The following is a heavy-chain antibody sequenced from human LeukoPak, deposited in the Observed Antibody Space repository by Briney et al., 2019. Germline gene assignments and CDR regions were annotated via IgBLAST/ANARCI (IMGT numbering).Heavy chain of an antibody. CDR2: IYYSGST. V-gene: IGHV4-39*07. D-gene: IGHD3-9*01. CDR3: ARTYYDKLTGYYSGGGPFDY. J-gene: IGHJ4*02. Sequence: KPSETLSLTCTVSGGSISSSSYYWGWIRQPPGKGLEWIGSIYYSGSTYYNPSLKSRVTISVDTSKNQFSLKLSSVTAADTAVYYCARTYYDKLTGYYSGGGPFDYWGQGTLVTVSS. CDR1: GGSISSSSYY.